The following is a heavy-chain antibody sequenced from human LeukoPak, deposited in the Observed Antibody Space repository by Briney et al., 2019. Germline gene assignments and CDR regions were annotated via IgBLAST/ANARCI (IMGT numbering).Heavy chain of an antibody. CDR1: GFTFSSYG. D-gene: IGHD2-15*01. CDR2: ISYDGSNK. V-gene: IGHV3-30*18. CDR3: AKETLRGCSGGSCYSAEYFQH. J-gene: IGHJ1*01. Sequence: PGRSLRLSCAASGFTFSSYGMHWVRQAPGKGLEWVAAISYDGSNKYYADSVKGRFTISRDNSKNTLYLQMNSLRAEDTAVYYCAKETLRGCSGGSCYSAEYFQHWGQGTLVTVSS.